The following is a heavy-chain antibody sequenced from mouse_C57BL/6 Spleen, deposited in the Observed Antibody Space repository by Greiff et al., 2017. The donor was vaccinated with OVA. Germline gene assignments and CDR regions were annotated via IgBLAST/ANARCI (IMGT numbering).Heavy chain of an antibody. J-gene: IGHJ2*01. Sequence: EVHLVESGGGLVKPGGSLKLSCAASGFTFSSYAMSWVRQTPEKRLEWVATISDGGSYTYYPDNVKGRFTISRDNAKNNLYLQMSHLKSEDTAMYYCARDDYDEGGLDYWGQGTTLTVSS. CDR2: ISDGGSYT. CDR3: ARDDYDEGGLDY. D-gene: IGHD2-4*01. CDR1: GFTFSSYA. V-gene: IGHV5-4*01.